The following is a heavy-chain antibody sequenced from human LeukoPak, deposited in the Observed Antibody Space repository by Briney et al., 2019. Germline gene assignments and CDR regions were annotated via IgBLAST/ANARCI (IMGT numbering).Heavy chain of an antibody. D-gene: IGHD3-10*01. J-gene: IGHJ4*02. V-gene: IGHV1-2*02. CDR2: INPNSGGK. Sequence: GASVKVSCTASGYTFTGYYMHWVRQAPGQGLEWMGWINPNSGGKNYAQKFQGRVTMTRDTSISTAYMELSRLRSDDTAVYYCARALWSGEFSFDYWGQGTLVTVSS. CDR1: GYTFTGYY. CDR3: ARALWSGEFSFDY.